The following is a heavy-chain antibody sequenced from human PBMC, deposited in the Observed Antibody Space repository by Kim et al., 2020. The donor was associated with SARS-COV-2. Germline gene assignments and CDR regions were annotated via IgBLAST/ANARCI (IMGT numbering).Heavy chain of an antibody. CDR1: GGSISSSSYY. D-gene: IGHD6-19*01. CDR3: ARDLLGEAVAGPHGRSAFDI. Sequence: SETLSLTCTVSGGSISSSSYYWGWIRQPPGKGLEWIGSIYYSGSTYYNPSLKSRVTISVDTSKNQFSLKLSSVTAADTAVYYCARDLLGEAVAGPHGRSAFDIWGQGTMVTVSS. J-gene: IGHJ3*02. CDR2: IYYSGST. V-gene: IGHV4-39*07.